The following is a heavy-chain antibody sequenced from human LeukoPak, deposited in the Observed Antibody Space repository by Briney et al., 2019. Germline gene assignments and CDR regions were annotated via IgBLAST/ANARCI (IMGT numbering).Heavy chain of an antibody. Sequence: GGSLRLSCAASGFTYSSYGMHWVRQAPGKGLEWVANIKQDGSEKYYVDSVKGRFTISRDNAKSSLYLQMNSLRAEDTAVYYCARESGRYDSPPDYWGQGTLVTVSS. CDR1: GFTYSSYG. V-gene: IGHV3-7*01. CDR2: IKQDGSEK. CDR3: ARESGRYDSPPDY. D-gene: IGHD3-22*01. J-gene: IGHJ4*02.